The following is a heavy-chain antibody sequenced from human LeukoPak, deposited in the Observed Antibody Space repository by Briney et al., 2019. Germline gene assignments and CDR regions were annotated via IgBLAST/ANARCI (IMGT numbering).Heavy chain of an antibody. CDR2: IYHSGAT. Sequence: SQTLSLTCAVSGGSISSGGYSWSWIRQPPGKGLEWIGYIYHSGATYYNPSLKSRVTISIDRSKNQFSLKLSSVTAADTAVYYCARVPSSGEGEDWFDPWGQGTLVTVSS. D-gene: IGHD1-14*01. CDR1: GGSISSGGYS. CDR3: ARVPSSGEGEDWFDP. J-gene: IGHJ5*02. V-gene: IGHV4-30-2*01.